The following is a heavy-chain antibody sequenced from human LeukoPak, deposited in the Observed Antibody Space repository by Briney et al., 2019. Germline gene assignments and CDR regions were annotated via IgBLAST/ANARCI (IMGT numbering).Heavy chain of an antibody. D-gene: IGHD3-10*01. CDR3: ARDFDGHMARGVVLDY. J-gene: IGHJ4*02. CDR1: GYSFNTYG. V-gene: IGHV1-18*01. Sequence: ASVKVSCKASGYSFNTYGVSWVRQAPGQGLEWMGWISAYNGNTDYAQKLQDRVTMTTDTSTSTAYMELRSLRSDDTAVYYCARDFDGHMARGVVLDYWGQGTLVTVSS. CDR2: ISAYNGNT.